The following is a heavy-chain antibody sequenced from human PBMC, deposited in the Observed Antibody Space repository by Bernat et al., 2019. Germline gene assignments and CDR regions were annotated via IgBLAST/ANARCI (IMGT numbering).Heavy chain of an antibody. CDR3: TTDLIGRYYYDSSGSFDY. Sequence: EVQLVESGGGLVKPGGSLRLSCAASGFTFSNAWMSWVRQAPGKGLEWVGRIKSKTDGGTTDYAAPVKGRFTISRDDSKNTLYLQMNSLKTEDTAVYDCTTDLIGRYYYDSSGSFDYWGQGTLVTVSS. D-gene: IGHD3-22*01. CDR2: IKSKTDGGTT. CDR1: GFTFSNAW. V-gene: IGHV3-15*01. J-gene: IGHJ4*02.